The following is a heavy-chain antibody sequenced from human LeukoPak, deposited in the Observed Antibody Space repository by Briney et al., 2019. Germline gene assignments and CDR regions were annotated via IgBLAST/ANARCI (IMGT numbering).Heavy chain of an antibody. CDR2: INWNGGST. V-gene: IGHV3-20*04. J-gene: IGHJ4*02. D-gene: IGHD6-13*01. CDR3: ARPKFKYSSSWYSDY. Sequence: GGSLRLSCAASGFTFDDYGMSWVRQAPGKGLEWVSGINWNGGSTGYADSVKGRFTISRDNAKNSLYLQMNSLRAEDTALYYCARPKFKYSSSWYSDYWGQGTLVTVSS. CDR1: GFTFDDYG.